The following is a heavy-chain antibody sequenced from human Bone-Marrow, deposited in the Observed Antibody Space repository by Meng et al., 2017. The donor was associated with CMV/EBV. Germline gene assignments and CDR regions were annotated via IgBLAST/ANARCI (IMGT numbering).Heavy chain of an antibody. CDR1: GYTFTGYY. V-gene: IGHV1-2*02. CDR3: AVAVAGYYYYGMDV. D-gene: IGHD6-19*01. Sequence: ASVKVSCKASGYTFTGYYMHWVRQAPGQGLEWMGWINPNSGGTNYAQKFQGRVTMTRDTSISTAYMELSRLRSDDMAVYYCAVAVAGYYYYGMDVWGQGTTVTVSS. J-gene: IGHJ6*02. CDR2: INPNSGGT.